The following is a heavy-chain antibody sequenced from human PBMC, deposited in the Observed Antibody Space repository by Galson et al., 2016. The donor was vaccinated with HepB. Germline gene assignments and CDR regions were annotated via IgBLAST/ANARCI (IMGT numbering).Heavy chain of an antibody. V-gene: IGHV3-23*01. J-gene: IGHJ6*02. CDR3: AKERVAAAGVGYGMDV. Sequence: SLRLSCAASEFIFSTNAMNWVRQAPGKGLEWVSGIRGNNDDTYYADSVKGRFTISRDKSKNTLFLQMNSLRGEDSAVYYCAKERVAAAGVGYGMDVWGQGTMVTV. D-gene: IGHD6-13*01. CDR1: EFIFSTNA. CDR2: IRGNNDDT.